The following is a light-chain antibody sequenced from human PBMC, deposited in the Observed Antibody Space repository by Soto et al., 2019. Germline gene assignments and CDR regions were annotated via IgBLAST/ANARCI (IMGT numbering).Light chain of an antibody. J-gene: IGKJ1*01. CDR2: AAS. CDR1: QNLGSGY. Sequence: EIVLTQSPGTLSLSPGDRATLSCRASQNLGSGYLAWYQQKPGQAPRILIYAASSRATGIPDRFSGSGSGKDFSLTISRLEPEDFAVYYCQQYDTSPRTFGQGTKVDIK. CDR3: QQYDTSPRT. V-gene: IGKV3-20*01.